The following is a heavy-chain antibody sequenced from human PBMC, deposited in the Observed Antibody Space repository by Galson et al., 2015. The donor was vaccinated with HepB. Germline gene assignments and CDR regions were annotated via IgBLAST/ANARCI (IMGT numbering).Heavy chain of an antibody. CDR3: ARAHEFYDSTGYYQGDY. J-gene: IGHJ4*02. CDR2: ISAYSGKT. D-gene: IGHD3-22*01. CDR1: GYNFNSYG. Sequence: SVKVSCKASGYNFNSYGISWMRQAPGQGLEWMGWISAYSGKTNYTQKVQDRVTMTTDTSTSTAYMELRSLRSDDTAVYYCARAHEFYDSTGYYQGDYWGQGTLVTVSS. V-gene: IGHV1-18*01.